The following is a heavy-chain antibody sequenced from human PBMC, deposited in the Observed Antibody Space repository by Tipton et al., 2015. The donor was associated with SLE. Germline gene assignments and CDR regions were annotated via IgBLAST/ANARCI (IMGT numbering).Heavy chain of an antibody. CDR3: ARGGYCRGSSCLYSFDY. D-gene: IGHD2-15*01. V-gene: IGHV3-48*03. Sequence: SLRLSCAASGFTFSSYEMNWVRQAPGKGLEWLSYISSSDSTIYYADSVKGRFTISRDNAKNSLYLQMNSLRAEDTAVYYCARGGYCRGSSCLYSFDYWGLGTLVTVSS. CDR2: ISSSDSTI. CDR1: GFTFSSYE. J-gene: IGHJ4*02.